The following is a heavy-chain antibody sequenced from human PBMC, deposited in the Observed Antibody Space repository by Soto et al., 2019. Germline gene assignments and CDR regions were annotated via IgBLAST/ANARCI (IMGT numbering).Heavy chain of an antibody. D-gene: IGHD3-3*01. CDR1: GFTLSGSA. CDR3: ARGVYDFWSGHPKGLDY. J-gene: IGHJ4*02. Sequence: EVQLVESGGGLVQPGGSLKLSCAASGFTLSGSAIHWVRQASGKGLEWVGRIGSKPNRYATAYAVSVTGKFTISRDDSRSTAYLQMDSLKTEDTAVYYCARGVYDFWSGHPKGLDYWGQGTVVTVSS. CDR2: IGSKPNRYAT. V-gene: IGHV3-73*02.